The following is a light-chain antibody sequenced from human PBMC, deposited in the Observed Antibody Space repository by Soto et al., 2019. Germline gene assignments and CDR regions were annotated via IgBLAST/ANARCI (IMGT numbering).Light chain of an antibody. CDR2: GDN. CDR1: TSNIGAPYD. Sequence: QSVLTQPPSVSGAPGQRVSISCTGSTSNIGAPYDVHWYQHLPGTAPKLLIYGDNNRPSGVPDRFSGSKSGTSASLPITRLQAEDEADYYCQSYDISLHNYFFGTVTKVTVL. CDR3: QSYDISLHNYF. J-gene: IGLJ1*01. V-gene: IGLV1-40*01.